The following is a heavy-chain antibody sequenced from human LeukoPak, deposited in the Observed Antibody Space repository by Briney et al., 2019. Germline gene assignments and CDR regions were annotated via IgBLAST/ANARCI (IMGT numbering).Heavy chain of an antibody. CDR2: ISSSGDTI. CDR3: AKESAWAFDI. V-gene: IGHV3-11*01. Sequence: GGSLRLSCAASGFTFSGYYMGWIRQAPGKGLEWVSYISSSGDTIYYADSVKGRFTISRDNAKNSLYLRMNSLRAEDTAVYYCAKESAWAFDIWGQGTMVTVSS. J-gene: IGHJ3*02. CDR1: GFTFSGYY.